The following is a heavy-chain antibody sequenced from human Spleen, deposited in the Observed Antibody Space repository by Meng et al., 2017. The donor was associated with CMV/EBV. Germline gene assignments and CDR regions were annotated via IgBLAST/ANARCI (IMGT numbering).Heavy chain of an antibody. J-gene: IGHJ4*02. D-gene: IGHD1-7*01. Sequence: GESLKISCAASRFSLSGYEMNWVRRAPGKGLEWVSYISSSGSTIYYADSVRGRFTISRDSAKSSLYLQMNSLRAEDTAIYYCARGKYNWNYLFDSWGQGTLVTVSS. V-gene: IGHV3-48*03. CDR3: ARGKYNWNYLFDS. CDR2: ISSSGSTI. CDR1: RFSLSGYE.